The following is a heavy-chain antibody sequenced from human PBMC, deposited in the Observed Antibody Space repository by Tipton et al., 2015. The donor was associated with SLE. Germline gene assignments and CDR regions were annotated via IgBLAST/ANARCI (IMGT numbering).Heavy chain of an antibody. CDR3: AREEVIGDFWSGYLDR. J-gene: IGHJ5*02. Sequence: TLSLTCAVSGRSFIGSYWTWIRQPPGKGLEWLGQIYHTGSTRHNPSLKSRVTVSVDRSKNQFSLTLYSVTAADTAMYYCAREEVIGDFWSGYLDRWGQGALVTVSS. V-gene: IGHV4-34*01. D-gene: IGHD3-3*01. CDR2: IYHTGST. CDR1: GRSFIGSY.